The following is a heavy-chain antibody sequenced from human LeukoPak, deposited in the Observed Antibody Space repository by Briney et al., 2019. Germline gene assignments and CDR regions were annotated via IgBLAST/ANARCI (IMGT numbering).Heavy chain of an antibody. Sequence: GGSLRLSCAASGFTFSNYAMSWVRHAPGKGLEWVSGISALGGSTYYADSVKGRFTISRDSSKSTLYVQMNSLRAEDTAVYYCAKDRGSSDYGISVRGGNCFDHWGQGTLVTVSS. CDR2: ISALGGST. J-gene: IGHJ5*02. D-gene: IGHD5-12*01. CDR3: AKDRGSSDYGISVRGGNCFDH. V-gene: IGHV3-23*01. CDR1: GFTFSNYA.